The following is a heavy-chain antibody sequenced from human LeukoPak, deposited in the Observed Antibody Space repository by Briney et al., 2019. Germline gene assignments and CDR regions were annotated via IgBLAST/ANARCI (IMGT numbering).Heavy chain of an antibody. Sequence: GGSLRFSCAASGFTFSIYSMNWVRQAPGKGLEWVSYISSSSSTIYYADSVKGRFTISRDNAKNSLYLQMNSLRAEDTAVYSCARDTMYGSSSYIIDYWGQGTLVTVSS. CDR2: ISSSSSTI. J-gene: IGHJ4*02. V-gene: IGHV3-48*01. CDR3: ARDTMYGSSSYIIDY. CDR1: GFTFSIYS. D-gene: IGHD6-6*01.